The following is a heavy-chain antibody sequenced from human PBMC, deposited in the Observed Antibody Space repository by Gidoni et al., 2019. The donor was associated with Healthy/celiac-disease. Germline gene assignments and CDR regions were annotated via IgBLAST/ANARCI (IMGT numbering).Heavy chain of an antibody. Sequence: EVQLLESGGGLVQPGGSLRLSCAASGFTFSSDAMSWVRQAPGKGLEWVSAISGSGGSTYYADSVKGRFTISRDNSKNTLYLQMNSLRAEDTAVYYCAKPLDYGGNYWYPFDYWGQGTLVTVSS. V-gene: IGHV3-23*01. CDR2: ISGSGGST. CDR3: AKPLDYGGNYWYPFDY. CDR1: GFTFSSDA. J-gene: IGHJ4*02. D-gene: IGHD4-17*01.